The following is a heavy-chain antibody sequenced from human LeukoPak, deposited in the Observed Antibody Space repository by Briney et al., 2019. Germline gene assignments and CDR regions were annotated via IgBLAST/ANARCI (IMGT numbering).Heavy chain of an antibody. V-gene: IGHV4-4*07. CDR1: GGSISSYY. J-gene: IGHJ3*02. CDR3: AGEGTVRVHDAFDI. CDR2: IYTSGST. Sequence: PSETLSLTCTVSGGSISSYYWSWIRQPAGKGLEWIGRIYTSGSTNYNPSLKSRVTMSVDTSKNQFSLKLSSVTAADTAVYYCAGEGTVRVHDAFDIWGQGKMVTVFS. D-gene: IGHD5-18*01.